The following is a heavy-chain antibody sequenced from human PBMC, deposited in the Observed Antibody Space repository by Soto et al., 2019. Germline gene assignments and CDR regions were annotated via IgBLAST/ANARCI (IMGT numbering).Heavy chain of an antibody. CDR3: ARVGRDDSSGYHYNWFDS. Sequence: SVKVSCKASGGTFSSYAISWVRQAPGQGLEWMGGIIPIFGTANYAQKFQGRVTITADESTSTAYMELSSLRSEDTAVYYCARVGRDDSSGYHYNWFDSWGQGTLVTVSS. J-gene: IGHJ5*01. CDR1: GGTFSSYA. V-gene: IGHV1-69*13. D-gene: IGHD3-22*01. CDR2: IIPIFGTA.